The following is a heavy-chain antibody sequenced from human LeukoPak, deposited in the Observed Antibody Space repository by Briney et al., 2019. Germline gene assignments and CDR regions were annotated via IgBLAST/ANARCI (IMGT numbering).Heavy chain of an antibody. Sequence: SQTLSLTCTVSGGSISSGDYYWSWIRQPPGKGLEWIGYIYYSGSTYYNPSLKSRVTISVDTSKNQFSLKLSSVTAADTAVYYCARVNFWSGYAYYMDVWGKGTTVTVSS. D-gene: IGHD3-3*01. CDR2: IYYSGST. J-gene: IGHJ6*03. CDR1: GGSISSGDYY. V-gene: IGHV4-30-4*08. CDR3: ARVNFWSGYAYYMDV.